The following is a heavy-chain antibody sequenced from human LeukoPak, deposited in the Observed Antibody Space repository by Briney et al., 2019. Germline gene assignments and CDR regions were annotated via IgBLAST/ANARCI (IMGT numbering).Heavy chain of an antibody. D-gene: IGHD2-2*01. CDR3: ARSYQLDY. CDR2: IKYDGSEI. Sequence: GGSLRLSCVVSGFYFGSFWMTWVRQAPGKGLDWVANIKYDGSEIYYAASVKGRFTISRDNADSSLYLQVNNLRVEDTGIYYCARSYQLDYWGQGTLVTVSS. J-gene: IGHJ4*02. V-gene: IGHV3-7*01. CDR1: GFYFGSFW.